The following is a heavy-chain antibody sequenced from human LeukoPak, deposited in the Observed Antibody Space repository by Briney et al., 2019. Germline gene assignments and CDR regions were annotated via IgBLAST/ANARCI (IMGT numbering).Heavy chain of an antibody. CDR3: ARSAIDVFDI. CDR1: GVSISSYY. D-gene: IGHD6-25*01. V-gene: IGHV4-59*08. Sequence: PSETLSLTCTASGVSISSYYWSWIRQPPGKGLECIGYIYNSGSTNYNPSLKSRVSISVDTSKNQFSLKLSSVTAADTAVYYCARSAIDVFDIWGQGTMVTVSS. CDR2: IYNSGST. J-gene: IGHJ3*02.